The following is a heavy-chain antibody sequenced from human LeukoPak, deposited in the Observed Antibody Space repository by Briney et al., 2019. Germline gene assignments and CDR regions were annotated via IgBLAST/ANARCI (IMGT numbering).Heavy chain of an antibody. CDR3: ASSARKGGFDY. CDR2: IIPIFGTA. J-gene: IGHJ4*02. Sequence: ASVKVSCKASGGTFSSYAISWVRQAPGQGLEWMGGIIPIFGTANYAQKFQGRVTITADESTSTAYMELSSLRSEDTAVYYCASSARKGGFDYWGQGTLVTVSS. CDR1: GGTFSSYA. V-gene: IGHV1-69*01. D-gene: IGHD2-15*01.